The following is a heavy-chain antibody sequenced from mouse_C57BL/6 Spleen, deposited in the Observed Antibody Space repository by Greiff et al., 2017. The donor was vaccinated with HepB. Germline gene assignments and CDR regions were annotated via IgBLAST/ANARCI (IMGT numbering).Heavy chain of an antibody. J-gene: IGHJ4*01. V-gene: IGHV1-80*01. Sequence: VQLQQSGAELVKPGASVKISCKASGYAFSSYWMNWVKQRPGKGLEWIGQIYPGDGDTNYNGKFKGKATLTADKSSSTAYMQLSSLTSEDSAVYFFAREGNSYYYAMDYWGQGTSVTVSS. CDR3: AREGNSYYYAMDY. CDR1: GYAFSSYW. CDR2: IYPGDGDT. D-gene: IGHD2-1*01.